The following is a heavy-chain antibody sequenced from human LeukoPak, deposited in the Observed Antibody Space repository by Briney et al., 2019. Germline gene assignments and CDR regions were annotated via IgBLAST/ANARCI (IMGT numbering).Heavy chain of an antibody. CDR1: GYTFTGYY. V-gene: IGHV1-2*02. CDR2: INSNSGGT. Sequence: ASVKVSCKASGYTFTGYYMHWVRQAPGQGLEWMGWINSNSGGTNYAQKFQGRVTMTRDTSISTAYMELSRLRSDDTAVYYCARDHMAAAGTDLVYYYYYMDVRGKGTTVTISS. D-gene: IGHD6-13*01. J-gene: IGHJ6*03. CDR3: ARDHMAAAGTDLVYYYYYMDV.